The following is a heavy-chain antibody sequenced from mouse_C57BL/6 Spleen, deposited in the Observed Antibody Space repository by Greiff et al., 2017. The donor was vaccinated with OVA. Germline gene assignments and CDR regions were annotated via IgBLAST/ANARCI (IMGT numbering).Heavy chain of an antibody. CDR3: ARHVQLDFYFDY. CDR2: ISGGGGNT. Sequence: DVKLVESGGGLVKPGGSLKLSCAASGFTFSSYTMSWVRQTPEKRLEWVATISGGGGNTYYPDSVKGRFTISRDNAKNTLYLQMSSLRSEDTALYYCARHVQLDFYFDYWGQGTTLTVSS. D-gene: IGHD3-1*01. CDR1: GFTFSSYT. V-gene: IGHV5-9*01. J-gene: IGHJ2*01.